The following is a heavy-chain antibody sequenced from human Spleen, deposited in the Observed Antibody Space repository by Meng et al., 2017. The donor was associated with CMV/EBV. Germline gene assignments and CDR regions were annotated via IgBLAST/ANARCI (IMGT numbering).Heavy chain of an antibody. J-gene: IGHJ6*02. D-gene: IGHD3-10*01. CDR3: AREIPMGLLSYYGMDV. Sequence: GGSLRLSCAASGFRFTDHYMDWVRQAPGMGLEWVGRIRNKANDHTTDYAASVRGRFTISRDDSKNSLFLQMNSLKTEDTAVYYCAREIPMGLLSYYGMDVWGRGTTVTVSS. CDR1: GFRFTDHY. V-gene: IGHV3-72*01. CDR2: IRNKANDHTT.